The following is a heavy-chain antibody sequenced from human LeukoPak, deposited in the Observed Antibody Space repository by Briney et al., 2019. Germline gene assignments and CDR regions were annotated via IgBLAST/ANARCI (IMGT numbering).Heavy chain of an antibody. CDR3: ARDSENYYDSSGSCAFDI. CDR1: GGTFSSYA. Sequence: ASVKVSCKASGGTFSSYAISWVRQAPGQGLEWMGRIIPIFGTANYAQKFQGRVTITTDESTSTAYMELSSLRSEDTAVYYCARDSENYYDSSGSCAFDIWGQGTMVTVSS. V-gene: IGHV1-69*05. D-gene: IGHD3-22*01. CDR2: IIPIFGTA. J-gene: IGHJ3*02.